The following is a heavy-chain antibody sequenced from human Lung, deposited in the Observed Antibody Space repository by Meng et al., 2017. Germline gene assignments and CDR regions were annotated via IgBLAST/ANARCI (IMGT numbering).Heavy chain of an antibody. J-gene: IGHJ4*02. CDR1: VFTFCSYW. CDR2: INSDGSST. V-gene: IGHV3-74*01. CDR3: ARDSGSYFDY. Sequence: EVQLVELGGGLVQPGGSLRLSCAVSVFTFCSYWMHWARQAPGKGLVWVSRINSDGSSTSYADSVKGRFTISRDNAKNTLYLQMNSLRAEDTDVYYCARDSGSYFDYWGQGILVTVSS. D-gene: IGHD1-26*01.